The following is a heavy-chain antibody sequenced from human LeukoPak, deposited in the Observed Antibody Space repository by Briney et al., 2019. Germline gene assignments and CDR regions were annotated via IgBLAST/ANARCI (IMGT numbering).Heavy chain of an antibody. Sequence: GGSLRLSCAASGFTFGSSAMSWVRQAPGKGPKWVSTFSRSGPDTYYADSVKGRSTIFRDNSKNTLYLQMNSLRAEDTAVYYCAKGSLGSWYYFDYWGQGTLVTVSS. CDR1: GFTFGSSA. J-gene: IGHJ4*02. V-gene: IGHV3-23*01. D-gene: IGHD6-13*01. CDR2: FSRSGPDT. CDR3: AKGSLGSWYYFDY.